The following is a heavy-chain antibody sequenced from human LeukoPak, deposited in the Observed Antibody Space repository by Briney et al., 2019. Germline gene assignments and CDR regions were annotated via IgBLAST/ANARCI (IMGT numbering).Heavy chain of an antibody. D-gene: IGHD2-2*01. CDR3: AGEPIVTAGIVGYY. CDR2: ISSTGGTI. Sequence: GGSLRLSCAASGFTFRNYLMNWVRQAPGKGLEWVSFISSTGGTIYYADSVKGRFTISRDNAKNSLYLQMNSLRAEDTAVYYCAGEPIVTAGIVGYYWGQGTLATVSS. CDR1: GFTFRNYL. V-gene: IGHV3-48*04. J-gene: IGHJ4*02.